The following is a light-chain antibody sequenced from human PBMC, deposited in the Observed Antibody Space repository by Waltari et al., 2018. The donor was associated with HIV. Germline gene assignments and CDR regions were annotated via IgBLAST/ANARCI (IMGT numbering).Light chain of an antibody. V-gene: IGLV3-1*01. CDR2: EDV. J-gene: IGLJ2*01. Sequence: SYELTQPPSVSVSPGQTAIITCSGDKLGDQYASWYQPRPGQSPVLVIYEDVKRPSGIPERFSGSNSGNTATLTISGTQAMDESDYYCQAWDSHNVIFGGGTKLTVL. CDR1: KLGDQY. CDR3: QAWDSHNVI.